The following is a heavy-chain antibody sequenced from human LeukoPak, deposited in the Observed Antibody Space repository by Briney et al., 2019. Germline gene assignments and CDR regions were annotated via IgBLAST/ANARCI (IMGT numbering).Heavy chain of an antibody. V-gene: IGHV3-30-3*01. Sequence: GGSLRLSCAASGFTFSTYAMHWVRQAPGKGLEWVAFISYDDGSNIYYADSVKGRFTISRDNSKNTLYLQMNSLRPEDTAVYYCARFGEISSGWYNRPRGHYFDYWGQGTLVTVSS. CDR2: ISYDDGSNI. CDR3: ARFGEISSGWYNRPRGHYFDY. D-gene: IGHD6-19*01. J-gene: IGHJ4*02. CDR1: GFTFSTYA.